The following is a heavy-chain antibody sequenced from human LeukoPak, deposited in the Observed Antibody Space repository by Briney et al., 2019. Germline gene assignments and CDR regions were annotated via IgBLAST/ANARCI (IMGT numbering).Heavy chain of an antibody. CDR2: ISNNGDST. V-gene: IGHV3-64*01. Sequence: GGSLRLSCAASGFSFRSYTMHWVRQAPGRGLEYVSAISNNGDSTYYANSVKGRFTISRDNSKNTLYFQMGSLRDEDMAVYYCASGTIFGALHEQPLDYWGQGTLVTVSS. CDR3: ASGTIFGALHEQPLDY. CDR1: GFSFRSYT. J-gene: IGHJ4*02. D-gene: IGHD3-3*01.